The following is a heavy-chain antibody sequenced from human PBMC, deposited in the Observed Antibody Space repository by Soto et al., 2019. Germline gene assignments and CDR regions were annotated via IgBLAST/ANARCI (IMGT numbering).Heavy chain of an antibody. Sequence: QVQLVQSGTEVKKPGSSVKVSCKASGDTFSFYTINWVRQAPGLGLEWVGRINPIVSMSNYAQKFQGRVSRTADKSTRPAYGELGSLRSDDTAMYVCAASYGSGYRAFDYWGQGALVIVSS. CDR3: AASYGSGYRAFDY. J-gene: IGHJ4*02. D-gene: IGHD3-10*01. V-gene: IGHV1-69*02. CDR1: GDTFSFYT. CDR2: INPIVSMS.